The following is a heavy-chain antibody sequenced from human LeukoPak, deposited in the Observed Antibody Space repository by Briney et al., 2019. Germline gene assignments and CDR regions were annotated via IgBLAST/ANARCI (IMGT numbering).Heavy chain of an antibody. CDR3: ARAVPRGYYFDY. CDR2: IKQDGSEK. CDR1: GFTFSSYW. J-gene: IGHJ4*02. V-gene: IGHV3-7*01. Sequence: PGGSLRLSCAASGFTFSSYWMSWVRQAPGKGLEWVANIKQDGSEKYYVDSVKGRFTISRDNAKNSLYLQMNSLRAEDTSVCYCARAVPRGYYFDYWGQGTLVTVSS.